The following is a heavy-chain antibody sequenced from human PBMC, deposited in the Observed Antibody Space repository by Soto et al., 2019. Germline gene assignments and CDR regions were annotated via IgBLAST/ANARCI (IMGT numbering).Heavy chain of an antibody. J-gene: IGHJ4*02. D-gene: IGHD2-21*02. V-gene: IGHV4-61*08. CDR1: GVSITNSDYY. CDR2: IFHTGSA. CDR3: ARVRVRMTAIVFYFDS. Sequence: PSETLSLTCSVSGVSITNSDYYWTWIRQPPGKGLEWIGYIFHTGSASYKSSLKGRVTFSVDTSKNQFSMNLKSVTAADTAVYFCARVRVRMTAIVFYFDSWGQGSLVTV.